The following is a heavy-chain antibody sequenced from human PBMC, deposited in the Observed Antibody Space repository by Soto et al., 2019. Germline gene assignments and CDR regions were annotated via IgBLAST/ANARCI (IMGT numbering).Heavy chain of an antibody. V-gene: IGHV3-21*01. CDR3: AKDFLAGSCMDV. J-gene: IGHJ6*02. Sequence: GGSLRLSCAASGFTFNTYNMNWVRQAPGKGLKWVSSITSSRSYIFYEESVKGRYNISRDNSQNTLYIQMNSLRGEDTAVFYCAKDFLAGSCMDVWGQGTTVTVSS. CDR2: ITSSRSYI. D-gene: IGHD6-13*01. CDR1: GFTFNTYN.